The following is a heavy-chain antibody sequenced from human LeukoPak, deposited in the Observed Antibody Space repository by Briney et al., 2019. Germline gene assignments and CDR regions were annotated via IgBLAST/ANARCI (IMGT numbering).Heavy chain of an antibody. Sequence: PGGSLRLSCEASGFTFSRYYIDWVRQAPGKGLEWVSGVSGSGGSTYYADSVKGQFTISRDNSNDTLYLQVSSLRAEDTAVYYCATLNSVYDAFDIWGQGTVVTVSS. CDR2: VSGSGGST. CDR1: GFTFSRYY. CDR3: ATLNSVYDAFDI. V-gene: IGHV3-23*01. J-gene: IGHJ3*02. D-gene: IGHD1/OR15-1a*01.